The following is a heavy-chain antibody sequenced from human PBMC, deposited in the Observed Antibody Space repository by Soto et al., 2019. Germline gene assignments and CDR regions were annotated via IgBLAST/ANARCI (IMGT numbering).Heavy chain of an antibody. CDR1: GGSISSYY. V-gene: IGHV4-59*01. CDR3: ARSVQLLLDY. J-gene: IGHJ4*02. Sequence: QVQLQESGPGLVKPSETLSLTCTVSGGSISSYYWSWIRQPPGKGLEWIGYIYYSGSTNYNPSLKSRGTISVDMSKNQFALKLSSVTAADTSVYYCARSVQLLLDYLGQGTLFTVSS. CDR2: IYYSGST. D-gene: IGHD2-2*01.